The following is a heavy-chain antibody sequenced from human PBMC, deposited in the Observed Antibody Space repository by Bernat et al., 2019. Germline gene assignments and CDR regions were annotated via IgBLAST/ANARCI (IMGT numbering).Heavy chain of an antibody. CDR1: GGSISSSNW. CDR2: IYHSGGT. V-gene: IGHV4-4*02. J-gene: IGHJ4*02. D-gene: IGHD3-22*01. Sequence: QVQLQESGPGLVKPSGTLSLTCAVSGGSISSSNWWSWVRQPPGKGLEWIGEIYHSGGTNYNPSLKSRVTISVDKSRNQFSLKLSSVTAADTDVYYCARTSRRGYYDSSGYYYFDYWGQGTLVTVSS. CDR3: ARTSRRGYYDSSGYYYFDY.